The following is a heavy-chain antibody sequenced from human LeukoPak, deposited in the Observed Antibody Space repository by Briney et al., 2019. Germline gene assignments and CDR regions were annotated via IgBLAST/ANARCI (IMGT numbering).Heavy chain of an antibody. CDR2: IIPILGIA. D-gene: IGHD3-22*01. V-gene: IGHV1-69*04. J-gene: IGHJ4*02. CDR3: AREGREGLLRDY. CDR1: GGTFSSYA. Sequence: GSSVKVSCKASGGTFSSYAISWVRQAPGQGLEWMGRIIPILGIANYAQKFQGRVTITADKSTSTAYMELSSLRSEDTAVYYCAREGREGLLRDYWGQGTLVTVSS.